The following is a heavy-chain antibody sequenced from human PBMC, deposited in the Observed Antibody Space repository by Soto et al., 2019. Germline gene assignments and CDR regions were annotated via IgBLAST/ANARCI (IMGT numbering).Heavy chain of an antibody. CDR1: GGTFSSYA. J-gene: IGHJ6*02. CDR2: IIPIFGTA. D-gene: IGHD5-18*01. V-gene: IGHV1-69*01. CDR3: AINVETAALHYYYYYGMDV. Sequence: QVQLVQSGAEVKKPGSSVKVSCKASGGTFSSYAISWVRQAPGQGLEWMGGIIPIFGTANYAQKFQGRVTITADESTSTAYMELSSLRSEDTAVYYCAINVETAALHYYYYYGMDVWGQGTTVTVSS.